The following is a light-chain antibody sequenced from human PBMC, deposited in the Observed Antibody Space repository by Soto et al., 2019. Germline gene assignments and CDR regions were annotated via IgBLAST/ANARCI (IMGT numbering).Light chain of an antibody. CDR1: QSVRSN. CDR2: NPS. CDR3: QQYDDWPLT. V-gene: IGKV3-15*01. Sequence: EIVMTQSPVTLSVSPGERVTLSCRASQSVRSNLAWYQQKPGQAPKLLLYNPSTRATGVPARFSGSGSGTDFTLTISSLQSEDFAIYYCQQYDDWPLTFGGGTRVEVK. J-gene: IGKJ4*01.